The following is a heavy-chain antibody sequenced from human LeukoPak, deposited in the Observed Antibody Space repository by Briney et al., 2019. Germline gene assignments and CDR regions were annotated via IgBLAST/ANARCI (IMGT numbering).Heavy chain of an antibody. J-gene: IGHJ4*02. CDR1: GGSISSGGYH. D-gene: IGHD3-22*01. CDR3: AAAGYDSSGYYNPFPDY. CDR2: IYYSGST. V-gene: IGHV4-31*03. Sequence: PSETLSLTCTVSGGSISSGGYHWSWIRQHPGKGLEWIGYIYYSGSTYYNPSLKSRVTISVDTSKNQFSLKLSSVTAADTAVYYCAAAGYDSSGYYNPFPDYWGQGTLVTVSS.